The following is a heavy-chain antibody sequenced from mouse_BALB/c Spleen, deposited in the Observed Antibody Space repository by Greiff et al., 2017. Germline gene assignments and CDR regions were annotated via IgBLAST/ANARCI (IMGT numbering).Heavy chain of an antibody. D-gene: IGHD2-4*01. V-gene: IGHV3-2*02. CDR2: ISYSGST. CDR3: ARGEDYDVLAY. J-gene: IGHJ3*01. CDR1: GYSITSDYA. Sequence: EVQLQESGPGLVKPSQSLSLTCTVTGYSITSDYAWNWIRQFPGNKLEWMGYISYSGSTSYNPSLKSRISITRDTSKNQFFLQLNSVTTEDTATYYCARGEDYDVLAYWGQGTLVTVSA.